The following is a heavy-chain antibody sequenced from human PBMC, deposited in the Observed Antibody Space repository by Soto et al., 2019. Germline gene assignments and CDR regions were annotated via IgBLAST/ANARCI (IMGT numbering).Heavy chain of an antibody. V-gene: IGHV2-5*02. CDR3: VSGSFPNWFDP. Sequence: QITLKESGPTLVKPTQTLTLTCTFSGFSFSTTGVGVGWIRQPPGQALEWLALIYWDDDKRYRPSLRDRLSITKDTSKKEVILTMTIMDPVDTATYYCVSGSFPNWFDPWGQGTQVTVPS. CDR2: IYWDDDK. J-gene: IGHJ5*02. D-gene: IGHD3-10*01. CDR1: GFSFSTTGVG.